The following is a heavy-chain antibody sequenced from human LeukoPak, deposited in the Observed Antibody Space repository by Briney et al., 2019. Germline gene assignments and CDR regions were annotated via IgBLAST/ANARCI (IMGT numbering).Heavy chain of an antibody. Sequence: SETLSLTCTVSGGSISYFYWSWIRQPAGKGLEWIGRIYTSGSTNYNPSLKSRVTMSVDTSKKQFSLRLSSVTAADTAVYYCARVRGSSGSYEYYHYMDVWGKGTTVTISS. CDR1: GGSISYFY. CDR3: ARVRGSSGSYEYYHYMDV. CDR2: IYTSGST. V-gene: IGHV4-4*07. J-gene: IGHJ6*03. D-gene: IGHD1-26*01.